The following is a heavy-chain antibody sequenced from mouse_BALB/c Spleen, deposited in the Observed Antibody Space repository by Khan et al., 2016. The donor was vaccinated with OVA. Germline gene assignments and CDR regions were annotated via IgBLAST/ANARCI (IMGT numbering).Heavy chain of an antibody. CDR1: GFTFTDYY. J-gene: IGHJ3*01. D-gene: IGHD1-1*01. Sequence: EVELVESGGGLVQPGGSLRLSCATSGFTFTDYYMSWVRQPPGKALEWLGFIRKKASGYTTEYSASVKGRFTISRDNSQSILYRQMNNLSAEDSATYYWKRVDYGCGVAYWGQGTLVTVSA. CDR3: KRVDYGCGVAY. V-gene: IGHV7-3*02. CDR2: IRKKASGYTT.